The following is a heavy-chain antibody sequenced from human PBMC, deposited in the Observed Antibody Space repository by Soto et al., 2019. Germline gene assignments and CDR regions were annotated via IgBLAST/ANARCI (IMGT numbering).Heavy chain of an antibody. CDR3: GRGPMGAHCSGGGCYSYYFDY. CDR2: IRDGTHSYST. Sequence: GGSLRLSCAASGFTFSDHYMDWVRQAPGKGLEWIGRIRDGTHSYSTEYAASVKGRFIVSRDDSKNSLYLQMNSLETEDTAVYYCGRGPMGAHCSGGGCYSYYFDYWGQGTPVTVSS. CDR1: GFTFSDHY. V-gene: IGHV3-72*01. J-gene: IGHJ4*02. D-gene: IGHD2-15*01.